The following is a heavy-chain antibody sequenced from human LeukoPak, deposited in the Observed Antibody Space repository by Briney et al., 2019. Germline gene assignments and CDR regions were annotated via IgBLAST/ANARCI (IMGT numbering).Heavy chain of an antibody. Sequence: SETLSLTCTVSGGSISSYYWSWIRQPPGKGLEWIGYIYYSGSTNYNPSLKSRVTISVDTSKNQFSLKLSSVTAADTAVYYCARSDWNYVFDYWGQGTLVTVSS. D-gene: IGHD1-7*01. J-gene: IGHJ4*02. V-gene: IGHV4-59*01. CDR2: IYYSGST. CDR1: GGSISSYY. CDR3: ARSDWNYVFDY.